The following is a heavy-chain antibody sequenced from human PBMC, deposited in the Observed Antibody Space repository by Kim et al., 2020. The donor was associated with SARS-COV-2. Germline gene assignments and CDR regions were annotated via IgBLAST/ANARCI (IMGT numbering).Heavy chain of an antibody. J-gene: IGHJ5*02. V-gene: IGHV1-3*01. CDR3: ARDAVGGFGELFGWFDT. Sequence: ASVKVSCKASGYSFTRYALHWVRQAPGQRLEWMGWINAGNGNTKYSQKFQGRVTITRDTSASKAYMELSSLRSEDTAVYYCARDAVGGFGELFGWFDTWGQGTMVNVSS. CDR1: GYSFTRYA. CDR2: INAGNGNT. D-gene: IGHD3-10*01.